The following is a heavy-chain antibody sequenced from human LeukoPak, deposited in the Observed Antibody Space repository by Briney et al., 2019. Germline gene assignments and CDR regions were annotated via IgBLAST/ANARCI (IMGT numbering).Heavy chain of an antibody. CDR1: GFTFSSYA. CDR2: ISGSGGST. Sequence: GGSLRLSCAASGFTFSSYAISWVRQAPGKGLEWVSAISGSGGSTYYADSVKGRFTISRDNSKNTLYLQMNSLRAEDTAVYYCAKEQVYSSGWYTRHANYYGMDVWGQGTTVTVSS. J-gene: IGHJ6*02. D-gene: IGHD6-19*01. V-gene: IGHV3-23*01. CDR3: AKEQVYSSGWYTRHANYYGMDV.